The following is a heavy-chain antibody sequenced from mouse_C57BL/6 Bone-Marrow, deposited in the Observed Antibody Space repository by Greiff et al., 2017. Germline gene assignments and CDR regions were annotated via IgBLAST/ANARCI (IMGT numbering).Heavy chain of an antibody. CDR1: GYTFTSYW. D-gene: IGHD4-1*01. CDR2: IYPTSGRT. CDR3: ARSGPMGRSLDY. J-gene: IGHJ2*01. V-gene: IGHV1-55*01. Sequence: QVHVKQPGAELVKPGASVKMSCKASGYTFTSYWLTWVKQRPGQGLEWIGDIYPTSGRTNYNEKFKSKAILTVDTSSNTAYMQLSSLTSEDSAVFYCARSGPMGRSLDYWGQGTTLTGSS.